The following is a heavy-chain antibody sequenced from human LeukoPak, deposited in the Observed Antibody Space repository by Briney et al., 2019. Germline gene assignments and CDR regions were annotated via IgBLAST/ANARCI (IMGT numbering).Heavy chain of an antibody. CDR2: IYYSGST. CDR3: ARREGELRYFDWLTPRD. D-gene: IGHD3-9*01. V-gene: IGHV4-39*07. J-gene: IGHJ4*02. Sequence: SETLSLTCTVSGGSISGSNYYWGWIRQPPGKGLEWIGSIYYSGSTYYNPSLKSRVIISVDKSKNQFSLKLYSVTAADTAVYYCARREGELRYFDWLTPRDWGQGTLVTVSS. CDR1: GGSISGSNYY.